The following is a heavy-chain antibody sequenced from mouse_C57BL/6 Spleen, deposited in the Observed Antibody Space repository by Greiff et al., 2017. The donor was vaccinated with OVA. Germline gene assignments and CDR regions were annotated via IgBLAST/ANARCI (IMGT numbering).Heavy chain of an antibody. CDR3: ARVGRGDYFDY. CDR1: GYTFTSYW. J-gene: IGHJ2*01. CDR2: IDPSDSYT. V-gene: IGHV1-59*01. Sequence: QVQLQQPGAELVRPGTSVKLSCKASGYTFTSYWMHWVKQRPGQGLEWIGVIDPSDSYTNYNQKFKGKATLTVDTSSSTAYMQLSSLTSEDSAVYYCARVGRGDYFDYWGQGTTLTVSS. D-gene: IGHD4-1*01.